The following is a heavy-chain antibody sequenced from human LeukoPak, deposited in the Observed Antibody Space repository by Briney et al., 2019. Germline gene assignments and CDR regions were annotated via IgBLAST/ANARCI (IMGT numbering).Heavy chain of an antibody. J-gene: IGHJ5*02. CDR3: AKGLQGFSSSWFDP. CDR1: GFTFSSYA. D-gene: IGHD6-6*01. V-gene: IGHV3-23*01. CDR2: ISGSGGST. Sequence: GGSLRLSCAASGFTFSSYAMSWVRQAPGKGLEWVSGISGSGGSTYYADSVKGRFTISRDNSKNTLYLQMNSLRAEDTAVYYCAKGLQGFSSSWFDPWGQGTLVTVSS.